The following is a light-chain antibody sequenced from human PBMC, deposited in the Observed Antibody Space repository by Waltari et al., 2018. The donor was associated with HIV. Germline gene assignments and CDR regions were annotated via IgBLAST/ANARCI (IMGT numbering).Light chain of an antibody. CDR3: QQSYSTPRT. CDR1: QSIRNY. J-gene: IGKJ1*01. V-gene: IGKV1-39*01. CDR2: AAS. Sequence: DIQMPQSPSSLSASVGDRVTITCRASQSIRNYLNWYQQRPGKAPNLLIYAASSLQSGVPSRFSASGFGTDFTLTISSLQPEDFATYYCQQSYSTPRTFDQGTKVDIK.